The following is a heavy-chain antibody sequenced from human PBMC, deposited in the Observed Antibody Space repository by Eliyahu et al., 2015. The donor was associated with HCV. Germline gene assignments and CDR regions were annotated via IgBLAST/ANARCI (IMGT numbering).Heavy chain of an antibody. CDR2: INHGGSA. J-gene: IGHJ4*02. Sequence: QVQLQQWGAGLLKPSETLSLTCAVYVGSFSGYYWTWXRQPPGKGLEWVGEINHGGSANYNPSLKSRVAISVDTSKNQFSLKLTSVTAADTAVYYCARGKTYYLDYWGQGTLVTVSS. V-gene: IGHV4-34*01. CDR3: ARGKTYYLDY. CDR1: VGSFSGYY.